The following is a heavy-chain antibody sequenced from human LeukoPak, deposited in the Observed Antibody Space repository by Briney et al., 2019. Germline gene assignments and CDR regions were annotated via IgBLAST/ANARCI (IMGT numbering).Heavy chain of an antibody. D-gene: IGHD1-14*01. CDR1: GFTFSRYW. V-gene: IGHV3-7*01. J-gene: IGHJ4*02. CDR3: ASAGD. CDR2: IKEDGSVV. Sequence: PGGSLRLSCAASGFTFSRYWMSLVRLAPGKGPEWVANIKEDGSVVYYVDSVKGRFTISRDNAQNTLFLQMNSLRAEDTAVYYCASAGDWGQGTLVTVSS.